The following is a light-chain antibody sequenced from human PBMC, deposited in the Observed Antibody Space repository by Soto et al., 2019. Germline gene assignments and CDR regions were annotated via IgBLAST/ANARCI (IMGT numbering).Light chain of an antibody. Sequence: DIRMTKFPSTLSASLGDRVTITGRASQRISSWLAWYQQKPGKAPKLLIYKASSLESGVPSRFSGSGSGTEFTLTISSLQPDDFATYYCQQYNSYPWTFGQGTKVEIK. CDR1: QRISSW. CDR2: KAS. J-gene: IGKJ1*01. CDR3: QQYNSYPWT. V-gene: IGKV1-5*03.